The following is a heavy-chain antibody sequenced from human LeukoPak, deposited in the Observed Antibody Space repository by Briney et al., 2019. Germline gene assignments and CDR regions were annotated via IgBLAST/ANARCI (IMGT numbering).Heavy chain of an antibody. Sequence: ASVKVSCKASGYAFTGYIMHWVRQTPGQGLEWMGWINPSSGATNYAQNFQDRVTMTRDTSISTAYMDLSRLRSDDTAVYYCARGRRATVVIPDFYFDYWGQGTLVTVSS. CDR1: GYAFTGYI. CDR3: ARGRRATVVIPDFYFDY. J-gene: IGHJ4*02. CDR2: INPSSGAT. V-gene: IGHV1-2*02. D-gene: IGHD4-23*01.